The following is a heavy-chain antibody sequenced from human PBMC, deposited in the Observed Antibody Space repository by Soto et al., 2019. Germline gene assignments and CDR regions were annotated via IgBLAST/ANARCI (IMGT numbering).Heavy chain of an antibody. D-gene: IGHD3-10*01. CDR3: ARHVNREYDY. J-gene: IGHJ4*02. CDR2: IYYSGST. CDR1: GGSISSSSYY. V-gene: IGHV4-39*01. Sequence: SETLSLTCTVSGGSISSSSYYWGWIRQPPGKGLEWIGSIYYSGSTYYNPSLKSRVTISVDTSKNQFSLKLSSVTAADTAVYYCARHVNREYDYWGQGTLVTVSS.